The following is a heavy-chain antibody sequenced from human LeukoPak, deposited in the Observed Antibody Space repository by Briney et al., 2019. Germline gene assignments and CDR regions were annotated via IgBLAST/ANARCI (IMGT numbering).Heavy chain of an antibody. J-gene: IGHJ5*02. CDR3: ATGGLYSSSET. V-gene: IGHV3-21*01. CDR2: ISTGTNYK. D-gene: IGHD6-6*01. CDR1: GFNLTAHC. Sequence: PGESLRLSFLVSGFNLTAHCINWVRQAPGMGLEWVSSISTGTNYKYYADSVKGRFTISRDNAKNSVYLQMNSLRVGETAVYYCATGGLYSSSETWGQGTLVIVSS.